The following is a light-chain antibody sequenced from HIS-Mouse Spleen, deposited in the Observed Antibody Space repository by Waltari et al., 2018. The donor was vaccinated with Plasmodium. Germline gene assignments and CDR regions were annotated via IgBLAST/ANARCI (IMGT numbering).Light chain of an antibody. CDR1: NIGRKN. J-gene: IGLJ2*01. CDR3: QVWDSSTANVV. CDR2: RDS. V-gene: IGLV3-9*01. Sequence: SYELTQPLSVSVALGQTARITCGGNNIGRKNVHWYQQKPGQDPVRVIYRDSNRPSGIPELFAGPNSGNTATLTISRAQAGDEADYYCQVWDSSTANVVFGGGTKLTVL.